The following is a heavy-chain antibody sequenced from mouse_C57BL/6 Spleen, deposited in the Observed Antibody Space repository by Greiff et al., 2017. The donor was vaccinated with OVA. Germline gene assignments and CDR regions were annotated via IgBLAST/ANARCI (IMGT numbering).Heavy chain of an antibody. J-gene: IGHJ2*01. Sequence: EVKLIESGGGLVKPGGSLKLSCAASGFTFSSYAMSWVRQTPEKRLEWVATISDGGSYTYYPDNVKGRFTISRDNAKNNLYLQMSHLKSEDTAMYYCARDQLTGHFDYWGQGTTLTVSS. CDR3: ARDQLTGHFDY. D-gene: IGHD4-1*01. CDR2: ISDGGSYT. V-gene: IGHV5-4*01. CDR1: GFTFSSYA.